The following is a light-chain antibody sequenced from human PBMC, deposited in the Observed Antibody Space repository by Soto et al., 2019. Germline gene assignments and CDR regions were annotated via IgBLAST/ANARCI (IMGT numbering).Light chain of an antibody. CDR3: CSYAGSYTWV. J-gene: IGLJ1*01. Sequence: QSALTQPRSVSGSPGQSVTISCTGTSSDVGGYNYVSWYQQHPGKAHKLMIYDVSKRPSGVPDRFSGSKSGNTASLTISGLQAEDEAYYYCCSYAGSYTWVFGTGTKVTVL. CDR1: SSDVGGYNY. CDR2: DVS. V-gene: IGLV2-11*01.